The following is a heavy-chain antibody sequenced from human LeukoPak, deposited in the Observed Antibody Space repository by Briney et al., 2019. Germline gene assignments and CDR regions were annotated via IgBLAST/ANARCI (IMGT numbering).Heavy chain of an antibody. CDR2: ISGSGGST. CDR1: GFTFSSYA. J-gene: IGHJ4*02. V-gene: IGHV3-23*01. CDR3: AKDPGLTYYDFWSGYIDY. Sequence: GGSLRLSCAASGFTFSSYAMSWVRQAPGKGLEWVSAISGSGGSTYYADSVKGRFTISRDNSKNTLYLQMNSLRAEDTAVYYCAKDPGLTYYDFWSGYIDYWGQGTLVTVSS. D-gene: IGHD3-3*01.